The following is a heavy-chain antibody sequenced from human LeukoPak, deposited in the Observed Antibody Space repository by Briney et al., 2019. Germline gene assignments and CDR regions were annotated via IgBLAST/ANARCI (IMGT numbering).Heavy chain of an antibody. D-gene: IGHD2-2*01. Sequence: ASVKVSCKASGYTFTGYYMHWVRQALGQGLEWMGWINPNSGGTDYAQKFQGRVTMTRDTSISTAYMEVSRLRSDDTAVYYCARVVPMIVVVPAAMPGDWFDTWGQGTLVTVSS. CDR2: INPNSGGT. CDR1: GYTFTGYY. J-gene: IGHJ5*02. CDR3: ARVVPMIVVVPAAMPGDWFDT. V-gene: IGHV1-2*02.